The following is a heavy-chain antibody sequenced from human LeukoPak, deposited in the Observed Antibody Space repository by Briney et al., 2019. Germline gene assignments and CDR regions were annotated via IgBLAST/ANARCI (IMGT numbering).Heavy chain of an antibody. Sequence: ASVKVSCKASGYTFTSYDINWVRQATGQGLEWMGWMNPNSGNTGYAQKFQGRVTMTRNTSISTAYIELSSLRSEDTAVYYCARGRYSSSWYPSWGYYYYGMDVWGQGTTVTVSS. CDR2: MNPNSGNT. CDR1: GYTFTSYD. D-gene: IGHD6-13*01. V-gene: IGHV1-8*01. CDR3: ARGRYSSSWYPSWGYYYYGMDV. J-gene: IGHJ6*02.